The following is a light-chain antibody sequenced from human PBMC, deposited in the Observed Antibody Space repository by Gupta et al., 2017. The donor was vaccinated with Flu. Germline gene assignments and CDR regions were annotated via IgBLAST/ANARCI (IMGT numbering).Light chain of an antibody. Sequence: QSVLTQPPSVSGAPGQRVTISCTGSSSNIGAGYDVHWYQQLPGTAPKLLIYGNSNRPSGVPYRFSCSKSGTSASLAITGLQAEDEADYYCQPYDSSLSGSYVFGTGTKVTVL. CDR2: GNS. V-gene: IGLV1-40*01. CDR1: SSNIGAGYD. CDR3: QPYDSSLSGSYV. J-gene: IGLJ1*01.